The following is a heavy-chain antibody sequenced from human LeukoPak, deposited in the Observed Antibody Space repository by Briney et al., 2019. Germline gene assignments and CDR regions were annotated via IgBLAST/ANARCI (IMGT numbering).Heavy chain of an antibody. CDR2: MNPNSGNT. CDR3: ARGGGATPPENSSYMDV. D-gene: IGHD1-26*01. J-gene: IGHJ6*03. Sequence: ASVKVSCKASGYTFTSYDINWVRQATGQGLEWMGWMNPNSGNTGYAQKFQGRVTMTRNTSISTAYMELSSLRSEDTAVYYCARGGGATPPENSSYMDVWGKGTPVTVSS. V-gene: IGHV1-8*01. CDR1: GYTFTSYD.